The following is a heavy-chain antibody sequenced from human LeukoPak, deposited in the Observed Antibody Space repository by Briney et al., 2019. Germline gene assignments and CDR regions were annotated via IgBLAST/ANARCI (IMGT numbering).Heavy chain of an antibody. CDR3: ARLRYFDSSHYFDY. J-gene: IGHJ4*02. CDR1: GFTFSGYW. Sequence: QPGGSLRLSCAASGFTFSGYWMNWVRQAPGKGLEWMANIKQDGSEKYYVDSVKGRFTISRDNAKNLLYLQMNSLRAEDTAVYYCARLRYFDSSHYFDYWGQGTLVTVSS. D-gene: IGHD3-9*01. CDR2: IKQDGSEK. V-gene: IGHV3-7*01.